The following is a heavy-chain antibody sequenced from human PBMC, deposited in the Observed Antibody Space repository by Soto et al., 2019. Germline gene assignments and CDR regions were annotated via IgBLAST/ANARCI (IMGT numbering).Heavy chain of an antibody. CDR2: IAYDGHNK. Sequence: QVQLVESGGGVVQPGRSLRLSCAASGFTFSTYAMHWVRQAPGKGLEWVAVIAYDGHNKYNADSVNGRFAISRDYSKNTLYLLMNSLRAVDTAVYFCARGGNLWFGEPFDYWGQGALVTVSS. CDR3: ARGGNLWFGEPFDY. D-gene: IGHD3-10*01. V-gene: IGHV3-30*09. J-gene: IGHJ4*02. CDR1: GFTFSTYA.